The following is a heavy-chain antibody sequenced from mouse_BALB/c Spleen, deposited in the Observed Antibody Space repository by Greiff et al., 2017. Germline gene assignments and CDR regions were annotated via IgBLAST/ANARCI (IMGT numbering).Heavy chain of an antibody. J-gene: IGHJ1*01. D-gene: IGHD1-2*01. CDR1: GFTFSSYT. V-gene: IGHV5-12-2*01. CDR2: ISNGGGST. CDR3: ARHEENYYGYVGYFDV. Sequence: EVQRVESGGGLVQPGGSLKLSCAASGFTFSSYTMSWVRQTPEKRLEWVAYISNGGGSTYYPDTVKGRFTISRDNAKNTLYLQMSSLKSEDTAMYYCARHEENYYGYVGYFDVWGAGTTVTVSS.